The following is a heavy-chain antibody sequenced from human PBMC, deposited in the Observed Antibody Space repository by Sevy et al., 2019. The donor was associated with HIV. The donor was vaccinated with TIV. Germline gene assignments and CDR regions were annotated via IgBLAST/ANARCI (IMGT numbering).Heavy chain of an antibody. CDR1: GFIFSRYS. Sequence: GGSLRLSCTVSGFIFSRYSMNWVRQAPGKGLEWISYTSGNSGAIYYPDSVKGRFTVSRDNANNALFLQMSSLKDDDTAVYYCARGPDCGGDCDVGYNYPLDVWGQGTTVTVSS. J-gene: IGHJ6*02. CDR2: TSGNSGAI. D-gene: IGHD2-21*02. V-gene: IGHV3-48*02. CDR3: ARGPDCGGDCDVGYNYPLDV.